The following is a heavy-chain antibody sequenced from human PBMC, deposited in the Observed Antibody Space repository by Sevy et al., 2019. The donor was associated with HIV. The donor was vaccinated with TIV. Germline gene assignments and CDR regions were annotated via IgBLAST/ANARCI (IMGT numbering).Heavy chain of an antibody. CDR1: GFTVSSNY. CDR3: ARDHPNRAFDI. J-gene: IGHJ3*02. CDR2: LYSGGST. Sequence: GGSLRLSCAASGFTVSSNYMSWVRRAPGKGLEWVSVLYSGGSTYDADSVKGRFTISRDNSKNTLYLQMNSLRAEDTAVYYCARDHPNRAFDIWGQGTMVTVSS. V-gene: IGHV3-66*02.